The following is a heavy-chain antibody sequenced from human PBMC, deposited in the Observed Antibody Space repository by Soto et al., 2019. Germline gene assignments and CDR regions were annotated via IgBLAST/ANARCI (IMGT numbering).Heavy chain of an antibody. J-gene: IGHJ5*02. Sequence: QLQLQESGSGLVRPSQTLSLTCAVSGGSISSGGYSWNWIRQPPGKGLEWIGYTYHSGSTLYNPSLRSRVTTPADTSATQFSRQLPSVTAADTAVYYCARDTLAGTWCDPWGQGTLVTVSS. D-gene: IGHD3-10*01. CDR2: TYHSGST. CDR1: GGSISSGGYS. CDR3: ARDTLAGTWCDP. V-gene: IGHV4-30-2*01.